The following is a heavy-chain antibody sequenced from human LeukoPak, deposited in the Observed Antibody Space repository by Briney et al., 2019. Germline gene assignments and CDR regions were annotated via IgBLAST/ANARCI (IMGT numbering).Heavy chain of an antibody. Sequence: GGSLRLSCAASGFTFSNYWMSWVRQAPGKGLEWVANIEQDGSEKYYVDSVKGRFTISRDNAKNSLYLQMNSLRAEDTAVYYCASQGLDIAVVIAAGRDAFDIWGQGTMVTVSS. CDR2: IEQDGSEK. CDR3: ASQGLDIAVVIAAGRDAFDI. V-gene: IGHV3-7*01. J-gene: IGHJ3*02. D-gene: IGHD2-15*01. CDR1: GFTFSNYW.